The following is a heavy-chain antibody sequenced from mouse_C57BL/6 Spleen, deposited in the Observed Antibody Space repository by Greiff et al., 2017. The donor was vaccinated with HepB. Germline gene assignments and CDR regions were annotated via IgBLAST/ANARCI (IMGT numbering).Heavy chain of an antibody. V-gene: IGHV5-6*02. CDR1: GFTFSSYG. Sequence: EVKLVESGGDLVKPGGSLKLSCAASGFTFSSYGMSWVRQTPDKRLEWVATISSGGSYTYYPDSVKGRFTISRDNAKNTLYLQMSSLKSEDTAMYYCARHESLLRRGDFDYWGQGTTLTVSS. D-gene: IGHD1-1*01. CDR2: ISSGGSYT. J-gene: IGHJ2*01. CDR3: ARHESLLRRGDFDY.